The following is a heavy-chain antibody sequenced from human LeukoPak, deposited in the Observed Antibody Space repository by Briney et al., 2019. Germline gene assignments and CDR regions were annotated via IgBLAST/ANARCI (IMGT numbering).Heavy chain of an antibody. CDR3: AKGTTVDYYDSSGPNWFDP. Sequence: GGSLRLSCAASGFTFSSYAMHWVRQAPGKGLEWVSAISGSGGSTYYADSVKGRFTISRDNSKNTLYLQMNSLRAEDTAVYYCAKGTTVDYYDSSGPNWFDPWGQGTLVTVSS. CDR1: GFTFSSYA. J-gene: IGHJ5*02. CDR2: ISGSGGST. V-gene: IGHV3-23*01. D-gene: IGHD3-22*01.